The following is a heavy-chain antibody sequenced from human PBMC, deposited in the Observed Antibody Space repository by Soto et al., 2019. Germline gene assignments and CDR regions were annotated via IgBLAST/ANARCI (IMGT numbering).Heavy chain of an antibody. CDR2: ISGSGGST. J-gene: IGHJ3*02. CDR1: GFTFSSYG. Sequence: GGSLRLSCAASGFTFSSYGMSWVRQAPGKGLEWVSVISGSGGSTHYADSVKGRFTISRDNSKNTLYLQMNSLRAEDTAVYYCARGYYDSSGQDAFDIWGQGTMVTVSS. V-gene: IGHV3-23*01. CDR3: ARGYYDSSGQDAFDI. D-gene: IGHD3-22*01.